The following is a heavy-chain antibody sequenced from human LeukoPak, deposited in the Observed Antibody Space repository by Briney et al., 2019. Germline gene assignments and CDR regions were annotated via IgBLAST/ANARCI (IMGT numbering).Heavy chain of an antibody. D-gene: IGHD3-22*01. CDR3: ARDYYDKRIYYYYGMDV. CDR1: GGTFSSYA. CDR2: IIPIFGIA. Sequence: SVKVSCKASGGTFSSYAISWVRQAPGQGLEWMGRIIPIFGIANYAQKFQGRVTITADKSTSTAYMELSSLRSEDTAVYYCARDYYDKRIYYYYGMDVWGHGTTVTVSS. J-gene: IGHJ6*02. V-gene: IGHV1-69*04.